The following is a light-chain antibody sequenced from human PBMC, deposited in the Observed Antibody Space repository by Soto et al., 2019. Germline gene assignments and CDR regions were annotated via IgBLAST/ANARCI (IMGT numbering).Light chain of an antibody. CDR1: QSISSY. V-gene: IGKV3-11*01. CDR2: DVS. J-gene: IGKJ5*01. Sequence: IGLTQSPATLSLSPGNRATLSCRASQSISSYLIWYQQKPGQSPRVLIYDVSNRATGIPTRFSGSGSGTDFTLTISSLQSEDFAVYYCQQYNNWPPITFGQGTRLEIK. CDR3: QQYNNWPPIT.